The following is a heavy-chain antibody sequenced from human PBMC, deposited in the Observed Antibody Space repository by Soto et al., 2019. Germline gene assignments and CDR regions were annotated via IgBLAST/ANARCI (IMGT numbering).Heavy chain of an antibody. CDR2: ISYDGSKK. CDR3: ARVQPSLYGSRGSCWSGPDWYFCL. D-gene: IGHD2-15*01. V-gene: IGHV3-30-3*01. J-gene: IGHJ2*01. Sequence: QVQLVESGGGVVQPGRSLRLSCAASGFTFSSYAMHWVRQAPGKGLEWVAVISYDGSKKYYADSVRGRFTIPRGNSKKTLYLQMDSLRPHDTAVYYVARVQPSLYGSRGSCWSGPDWYFCLWGRGSLVTVS. CDR1: GFTFSSYA.